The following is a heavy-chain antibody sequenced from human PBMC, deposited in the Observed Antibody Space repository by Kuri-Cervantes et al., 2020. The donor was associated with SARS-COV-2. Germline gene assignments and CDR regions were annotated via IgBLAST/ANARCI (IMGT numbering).Heavy chain of an antibody. CDR2: INHSGST. Sequence: SETLSLTCAVYGGSFSDYYWSWIRQPPGKGLEWIGEINHSGSTNYNPSLKSRVTISVDTSKNQFSLKLSSVTAADTAVYYCARGRITMVRGVTKSNWFDPWGQGTLVTVSS. CDR3: ARGRITMVRGVTKSNWFDP. D-gene: IGHD3-10*01. V-gene: IGHV4-34*01. CDR1: GGSFSDYY. J-gene: IGHJ5*02.